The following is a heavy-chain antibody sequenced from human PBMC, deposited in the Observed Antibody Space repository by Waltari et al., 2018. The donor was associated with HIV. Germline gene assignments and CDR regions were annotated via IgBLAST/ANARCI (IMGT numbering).Heavy chain of an antibody. V-gene: IGHV3-7*01. J-gene: IGHJ4*02. D-gene: IGHD3-10*01. CDR3: ATTHGSGDYDNDFDY. CDR1: GFTFTFYW. CDR2: INQAGTER. Sequence: VQLVESGGGWVQPGRSLTLTCEASGFTFTFYWLSWVRQAPGKGLEWVANINQAGTERHYVDSVRGRFTISRDNGKTSLFLQMNSLSVEDTAVYYCATTHGSGDYDNDFDYWGQGTLV.